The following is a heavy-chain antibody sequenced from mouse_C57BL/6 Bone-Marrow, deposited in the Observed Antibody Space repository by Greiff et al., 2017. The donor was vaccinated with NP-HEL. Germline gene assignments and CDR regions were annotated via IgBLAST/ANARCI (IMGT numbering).Heavy chain of an antibody. Sequence: QVQLQQPGAELVKPGASVKLSCKASGYTFTSYWMQWVKQRPGQGLEWIGEIDPSDSYTNYNQKFKGKATLTVDTSSSTAYMQLSSLTSEDSAVYYCARWGTVITTVVAYYFDYWGQGTTLTGSS. CDR3: ARWGTVITTVVAYYFDY. J-gene: IGHJ2*01. CDR1: GYTFTSYW. CDR2: IDPSDSYT. D-gene: IGHD1-1*01. V-gene: IGHV1-50*01.